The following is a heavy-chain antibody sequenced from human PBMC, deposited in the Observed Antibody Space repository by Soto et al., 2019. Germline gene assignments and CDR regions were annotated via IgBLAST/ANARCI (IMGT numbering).Heavy chain of an antibody. J-gene: IGHJ4*02. CDR2: ISYDGSNK. Sequence: QVQLVESGGGVVQPGRSLRLSCAASGFTFSSDGMHWVRQAPGKGLEWVAVISYDGSNKYYADSVKGRFTISRDNYKNTLYLQMNSLRAEDTAVYYCAKDPALAAAGTPRDYWGQGTLVTVSS. CDR1: GFTFSSDG. V-gene: IGHV3-30*18. CDR3: AKDPALAAAGTPRDY. D-gene: IGHD6-13*01.